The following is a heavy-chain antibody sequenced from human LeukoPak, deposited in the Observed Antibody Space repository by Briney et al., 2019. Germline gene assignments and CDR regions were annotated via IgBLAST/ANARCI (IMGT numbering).Heavy chain of an antibody. CDR2: ISGSGGST. D-gene: IGHD3-3*01. CDR3: ARDTLSGVLIGPRMDV. Sequence: GGSLRLSCAASGFTFSSYAMSWVRQAPGKGLEWVSAISGSGGSTYYADPVKGRFTISRDNSKNTLYLQMNSLRAEDTAVYYCARDTLSGVLIGPRMDVWGQGTTVTVSS. CDR1: GFTFSSYA. J-gene: IGHJ6*02. V-gene: IGHV3-23*01.